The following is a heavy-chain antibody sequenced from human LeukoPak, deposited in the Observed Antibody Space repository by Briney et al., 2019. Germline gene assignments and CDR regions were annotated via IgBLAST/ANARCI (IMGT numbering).Heavy chain of an antibody. CDR3: ARSVATTDGFDY. V-gene: IGHV3-48*03. CDR1: GFTFSSYE. CDR2: ISSSGSTI. J-gene: IGHJ4*02. Sequence: PGGSLRLSCAASGFTFSSYEMNWVRQAPGKGLEWVSYISSSGSTIYYADSVKGRFTISRDNAKNSLYLQMNSLRAEDTAVYYCARSVATTDGFDYWGQGTLVTVSS. D-gene: IGHD5-12*01.